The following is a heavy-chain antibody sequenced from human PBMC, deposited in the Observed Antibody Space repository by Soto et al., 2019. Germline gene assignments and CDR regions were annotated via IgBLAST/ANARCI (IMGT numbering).Heavy chain of an antibody. CDR2: ISSSSSYI. D-gene: IGHD3-9*01. Sequence: EVQLVESGGGLVKPGGSLRLSCAASGFTFSNYNMTWVRQAPGKGLEWVSDISSSSSYIYYADSVKGRFTICRDNAKNSLYQQMSSLRAEDTAIYFCGGQYDFLAGFQFDPRGQGTLVTVSS. V-gene: IGHV3-21*01. CDR3: GGQYDFLAGFQFDP. CDR1: GFTFSNYN. J-gene: IGHJ5*02.